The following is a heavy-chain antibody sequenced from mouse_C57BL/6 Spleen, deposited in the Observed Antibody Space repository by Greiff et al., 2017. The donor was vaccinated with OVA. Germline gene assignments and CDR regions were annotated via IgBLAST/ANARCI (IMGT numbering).Heavy chain of an antibody. CDR2: ISSGSSTI. Sequence: EVKLVESGGGLVKPGGSLKLSCAASGFTFSDYGMHWVRQAPEKGLEWVAYISSGSSTIYYADTVKGRFTISRDNAKNTLFLQMTSLRSEDTAMYYCARIYGIAMDYWGQGTSVTVSS. CDR1: GFTFSDYG. J-gene: IGHJ4*01. CDR3: ARIYGIAMDY. D-gene: IGHD1-1*01. V-gene: IGHV5-17*01.